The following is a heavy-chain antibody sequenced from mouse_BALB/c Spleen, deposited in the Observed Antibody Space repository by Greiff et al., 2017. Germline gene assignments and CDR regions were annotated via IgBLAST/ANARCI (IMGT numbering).Heavy chain of an antibody. Sequence: QVQLQESGPGLVAPSQSLSLTCTVSGFSFTGYGVHWVRQTPGKGLEWLGMIWGGGSTDYNSALKSRLSIRKDNSESQVFLKMNSLQTEDTARYYYARTHYYGSCFDYWGQGTTLTVSS. CDR1: GFSFTGYG. CDR3: ARTHYYGSCFDY. D-gene: IGHD1-2*01. J-gene: IGHJ2*01. V-gene: IGHV2-6-7*01. CDR2: IWGGGST.